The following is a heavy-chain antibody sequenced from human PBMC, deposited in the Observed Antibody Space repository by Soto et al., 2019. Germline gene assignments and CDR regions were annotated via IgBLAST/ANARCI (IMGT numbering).Heavy chain of an antibody. CDR2: IYYSGST. CDR1: GGSISSYY. CDR3: ARYLLAAAGTIWFDP. Sequence: TLSLTCTVSGGSISSYYWSWIRQPPGKGLEWIGYIYYSGSTNYNPSLKSRVTISVDTSKNQFSLKLSSVTAADTAVYYCARYLLAAAGTIWFDPWGQGTLVTVSS. V-gene: IGHV4-59*01. J-gene: IGHJ5*02. D-gene: IGHD6-13*01.